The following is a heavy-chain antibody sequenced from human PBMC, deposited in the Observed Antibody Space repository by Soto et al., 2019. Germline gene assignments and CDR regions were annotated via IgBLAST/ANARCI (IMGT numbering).Heavy chain of an antibody. CDR2: INPSGGST. Sequence: EASVKVSCKASGYTFTTYAIHWVRQAPGQGLEWMGIINPSGGSTSYAQKFQGRVTMTRDTSTSTVYMELSSLRSEDTAVYYCARDVPIAVAGTFFDYWGQGTLVTVSS. V-gene: IGHV1-46*01. CDR3: ARDVPIAVAGTFFDY. D-gene: IGHD6-19*01. J-gene: IGHJ4*02. CDR1: GYTFTTYA.